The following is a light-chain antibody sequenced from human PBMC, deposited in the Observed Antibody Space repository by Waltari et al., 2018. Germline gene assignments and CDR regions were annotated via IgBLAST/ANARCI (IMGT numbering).Light chain of an antibody. CDR3: HSRDASGVGGS. CDR2: DKD. CDR1: SLRSYY. V-gene: IGLV3-19*01. J-gene: IGLJ2*01. Sequence: SSELTQDPAVSVAMGQTVRIPCQGDSLRSYYASWYQQRPGQAPILVIYDKDNRPSGVPDRFSGSSSHNTASLTITGAQAEDEASYYCHSRDASGVGGSFGGGTKLTVL.